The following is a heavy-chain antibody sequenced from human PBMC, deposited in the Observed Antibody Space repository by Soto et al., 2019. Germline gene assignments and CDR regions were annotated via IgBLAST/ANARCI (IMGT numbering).Heavy chain of an antibody. CDR2: IWYDGSNK. J-gene: IGHJ4*02. Sequence: PGGSLRLSCAASGFTFSSYGMHWVRQAPGKGLEWVAVIWYDGSNKYYADSVKGRFTISRDNSKNTLYLQMNSLRAEDTAVYYCARDHYDILTGYPISYYFDYWGQGTLVTVSS. CDR1: GFTFSSYG. CDR3: ARDHYDILTGYPISYYFDY. D-gene: IGHD3-9*01. V-gene: IGHV3-33*01.